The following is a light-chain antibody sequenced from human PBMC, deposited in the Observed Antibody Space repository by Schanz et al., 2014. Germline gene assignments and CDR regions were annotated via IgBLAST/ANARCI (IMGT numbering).Light chain of an antibody. CDR2: DVS. V-gene: IGLV2-14*01. J-gene: IGLJ3*02. CDR3: SSYTGSSTQV. CDR1: SSDVGGYNH. Sequence: QSALTQPRSVSGSPGQSVTISCTGTSSDVGGYNHVSWYQQHPGKAPKVIIYDVSNRPSGVSNRFSGSKSDVTASLTISGLQAEDEADYYCSSYTGSSTQVFGGGTKLTVL.